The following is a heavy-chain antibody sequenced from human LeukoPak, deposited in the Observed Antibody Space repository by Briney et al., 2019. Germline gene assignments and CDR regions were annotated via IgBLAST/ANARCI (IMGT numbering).Heavy chain of an antibody. D-gene: IGHD4-17*01. Sequence: GGSLRLSCAASGFTFSSYSMSWVRQTPEKGLEWVSFISSSGDTIYDADSVKGRFTISRDNGKNSLYLQMNSLRDGDTAVYYCARAPVTKTPPYYYYYTDVWGKGTPVTVSS. V-gene: IGHV3-48*02. CDR1: GFTFSSYS. J-gene: IGHJ6*03. CDR2: ISSSGDTI. CDR3: ARAPVTKTPPYYYYYTDV.